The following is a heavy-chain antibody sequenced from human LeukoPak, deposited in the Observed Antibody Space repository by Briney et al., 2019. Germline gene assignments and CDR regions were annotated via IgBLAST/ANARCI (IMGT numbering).Heavy chain of an antibody. V-gene: IGHV3-7*01. CDR3: ASRIVGTPDYFDY. Sequence: GGSLRLSCAASGFTFSTYWMSWVRQAPGKGLEWVANIQEDGNEKYYVDSVKGRFTISRDNAKNALYLQMNSLRVEDTAVYYCASRIVGTPDYFDYWGQGTLVTVSS. CDR1: GFTFSTYW. J-gene: IGHJ4*02. CDR2: IQEDGNEK. D-gene: IGHD1-26*01.